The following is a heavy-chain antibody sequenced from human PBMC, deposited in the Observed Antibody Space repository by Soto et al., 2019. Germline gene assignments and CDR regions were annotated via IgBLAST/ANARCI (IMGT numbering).Heavy chain of an antibody. V-gene: IGHV1-46*01. CDR2: INPSGGST. CDR3: ERDPSSSIAAAGIADY. Sequence: ASVKVSCKASGYTFSTYYMHWVRQAPGQGYEWMGIINPSGGSTTYAQKFQGRVTMTRDTSTTTVYMELSSLKSEDTAVYYCERDPSSSIAAAGIADYWGQGTLVTVS. D-gene: IGHD6-13*01. CDR1: GYTFSTYY. J-gene: IGHJ4*02.